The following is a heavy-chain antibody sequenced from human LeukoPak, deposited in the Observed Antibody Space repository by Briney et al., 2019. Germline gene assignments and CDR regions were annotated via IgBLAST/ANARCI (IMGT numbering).Heavy chain of an antibody. J-gene: IGHJ3*02. Sequence: ASVKVSCKASGYTFTGYYMHWVRQAPGQGLEWMGWMNPNSGNTGYAQKFQGRVTITRNTSISTAYMELSSLRSEDTAVYYCARGRYSYGTLGDAFDIWGQGTMVTVSS. V-gene: IGHV1-8*03. D-gene: IGHD5-18*01. CDR2: MNPNSGNT. CDR1: GYTFTGYY. CDR3: ARGRYSYGTLGDAFDI.